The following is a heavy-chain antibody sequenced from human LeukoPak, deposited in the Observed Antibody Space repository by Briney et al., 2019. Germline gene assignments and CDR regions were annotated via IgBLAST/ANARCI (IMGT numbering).Heavy chain of an antibody. J-gene: IGHJ4*02. D-gene: IGHD3-9*01. Sequence: GGSLRLSCAASGFTVSSNYMSWVRQAPGKGLEWVSVIYSGGSTYYADSVKGRFTISRDNSKNTLYLQMNSLRAEDTAVYYCARDYDILTDYSDYWGQGTPVTVSS. V-gene: IGHV3-66*01. CDR2: IYSGGST. CDR1: GFTVSSNY. CDR3: ARDYDILTDYSDY.